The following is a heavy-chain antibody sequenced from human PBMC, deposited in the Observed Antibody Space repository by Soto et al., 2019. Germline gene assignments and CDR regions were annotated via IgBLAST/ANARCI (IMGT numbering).Heavy chain of an antibody. J-gene: IGHJ6*02. CDR3: ARQSEYYYATGRAAPLYGMDV. V-gene: IGHV4-39*01. CDR1: GGSISTTSYY. D-gene: IGHD3-10*01. Sequence: QLQLQESGPGLVMPSETLSLTCTVSGGSISTTSYYWGWIRQPPGKGLEWIGNIYYSVSTYYNPSPKSRGTVSVDTTKNQSSLKLSSVTAADTAMYYCARQSEYYYATGRAAPLYGMDVWGQGTTVTVS. CDR2: IYYSVST.